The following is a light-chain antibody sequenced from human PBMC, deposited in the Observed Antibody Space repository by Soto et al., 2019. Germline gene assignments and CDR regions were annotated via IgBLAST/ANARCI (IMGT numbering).Light chain of an antibody. Sequence: EGLLAQSRLTQSSSPGGTATHSSRASQTVNRNYLGWYQQKPGQAPRFLIHSASDRATGTPDRFSGSGSGTDFTLTISRLEPEDFAVYYCQQYADSPLTVGGGTKVDIK. CDR3: QQYADSPLT. CDR2: SAS. CDR1: QTVNRNY. V-gene: IGKV3-20*01. J-gene: IGKJ4*01.